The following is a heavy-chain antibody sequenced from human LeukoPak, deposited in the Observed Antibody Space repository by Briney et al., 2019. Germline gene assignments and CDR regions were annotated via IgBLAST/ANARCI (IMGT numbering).Heavy chain of an antibody. V-gene: IGHV4-34*01. D-gene: IGHD5-12*01. Sequence: SETLSLTCAVYGGSFSGYYWSWIRRPPGKGLEWIGEINHSGSTNYNPSLESRVTISVDTSKNQFSLKLSSVTAADTAVYYCARGTRLRLRDFDYWGQGTLVTVSS. CDR1: GGSFSGYY. CDR3: ARGTRLRLRDFDY. CDR2: INHSGST. J-gene: IGHJ4*02.